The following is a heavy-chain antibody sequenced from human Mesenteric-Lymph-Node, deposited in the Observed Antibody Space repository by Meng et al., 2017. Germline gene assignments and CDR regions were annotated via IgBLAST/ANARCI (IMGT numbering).Heavy chain of an antibody. Sequence: GSLRLSCTVSGASVSSDYWSWIRQLPGKGPEWIAYIYNTGSTNYNPSLKTRVTISVDTSKNQFFLKLTSVTAADTAVYYCARGPPGNYWGPGTLVTVSS. V-gene: IGHV4-59*02. CDR3: ARGPPGNY. D-gene: IGHD1-14*01. J-gene: IGHJ4*02. CDR1: GASVSSDY. CDR2: IYNTGST.